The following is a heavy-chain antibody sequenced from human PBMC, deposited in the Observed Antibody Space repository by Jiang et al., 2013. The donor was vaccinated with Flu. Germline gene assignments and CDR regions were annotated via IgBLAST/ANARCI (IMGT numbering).Heavy chain of an antibody. V-gene: IGHV4-39*07. CDR2: IYYSGST. D-gene: IGHD3-16*01. Sequence: LVKPSETLSLTCTVSGGSISSSSYYWGWIRQPPGKGLEWIGSIYYSGSTYYNPSLKSRVTISVDTSKNQFSLKLSSVTAADTAVYYCARHLSGEGQLTYYFDYWGQGTLVTVSS. CDR1: GGSISSSSYY. J-gene: IGHJ4*02. CDR3: ARHLSGEGQLTYYFDY.